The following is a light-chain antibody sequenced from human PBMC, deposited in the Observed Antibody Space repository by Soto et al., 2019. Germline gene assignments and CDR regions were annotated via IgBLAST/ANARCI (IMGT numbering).Light chain of an antibody. CDR2: AAS. Sequence: EIVMTQSPATLSVSPGERATLSCRASHSVSYNLAWYQQKPGQAPRLLIYAASARATGIPARFSGSGSGTEFTLTISSLQSEDFAVYYCQQYNNWLTWTFGQGTRVEIK. V-gene: IGKV3-15*01. CDR3: QQYNNWLTWT. CDR1: HSVSYN. J-gene: IGKJ1*01.